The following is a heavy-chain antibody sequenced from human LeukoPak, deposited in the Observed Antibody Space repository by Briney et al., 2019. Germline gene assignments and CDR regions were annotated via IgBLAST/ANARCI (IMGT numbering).Heavy chain of an antibody. D-gene: IGHD3-10*01. CDR1: GFTFSSYA. J-gene: IGHJ4*02. CDR3: VKVAKYYYGSETYYFFEH. CDR2: IRGSGGNT. Sequence: GGSLRLSCAASGFTFSSYALSWVRQAPGKGLEWVSAIRGSGGNTYYADSVKGRFTISRDNAKNSLDLQMNSLRVEDTAIYYCVKVAKYYYGSETYYFFEHWGQGTPVTASS. V-gene: IGHV3-23*01.